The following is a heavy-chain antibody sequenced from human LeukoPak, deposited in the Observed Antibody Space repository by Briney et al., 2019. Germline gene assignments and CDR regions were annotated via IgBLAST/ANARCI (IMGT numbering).Heavy chain of an antibody. CDR3: AEDIAVAPEWYFDL. Sequence: GGSLRLSCAASGFTFDDYAMHWFRQAPGKGLEWVSGISWNSGSIGYADSVKGRFTISRDNAKNSLYLQMNSLRAEDTALYYCAEDIAVAPEWYFDLWGHGTLVTVSS. CDR2: ISWNSGSI. D-gene: IGHD6-19*01. CDR1: GFTFDDYA. J-gene: IGHJ2*01. V-gene: IGHV3-9*01.